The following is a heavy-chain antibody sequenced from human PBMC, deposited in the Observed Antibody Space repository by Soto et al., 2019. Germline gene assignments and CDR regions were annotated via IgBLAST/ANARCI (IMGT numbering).Heavy chain of an antibody. CDR2: INHSGST. J-gene: IGHJ4*02. Sequence: SETLSLTXPVYGGSFSGYYWSWIRQPPGKGLEWIGEINHSGSTNYNPSLKGRVTISVDTSKNQFSLKLSSVTAADTAVYYCARGLNIDDGDIGRDFDYWGQGTLVTVS. CDR1: GGSFSGYY. D-gene: IGHD4-17*01. CDR3: ARGLNIDDGDIGRDFDY. V-gene: IGHV4-34*01.